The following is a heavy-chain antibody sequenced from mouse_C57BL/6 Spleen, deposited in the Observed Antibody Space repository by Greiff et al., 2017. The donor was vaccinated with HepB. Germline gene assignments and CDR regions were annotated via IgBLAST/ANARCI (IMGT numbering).Heavy chain of an antibody. D-gene: IGHD1-1*01. CDR2: ISSGGSYT. Sequence: DVMLVESGGDLVKPGGSLKLSCAASGFTFSSYGMSWVRQTPDKRLEWVATISSGGSYTYYPDSVKGRFTIARDNAKNTLYLQMSSLKSEDTAMYYCARHGSSYVCFDYWGQGTTLTVSS. J-gene: IGHJ2*01. CDR3: ARHGSSYVCFDY. V-gene: IGHV5-6*02. CDR1: GFTFSSYG.